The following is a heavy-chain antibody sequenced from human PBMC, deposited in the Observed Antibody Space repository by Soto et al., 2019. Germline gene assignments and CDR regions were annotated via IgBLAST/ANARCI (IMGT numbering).Heavy chain of an antibody. D-gene: IGHD6-13*01. CDR2: INAGNGNT. Sequence: QVQLVQSGAEEKKPGASVKVSCKASGYTFTSYAMHWVRQAPGQRLEWMGWINAGNGNTKNSQKFQGRVTITRDTSASTAYMELSSLRSDDTAVYYCARWAAGFDYCGQGTLVTVSS. CDR3: ARWAAGFDY. CDR1: GYTFTSYA. J-gene: IGHJ4*02. V-gene: IGHV1-3*05.